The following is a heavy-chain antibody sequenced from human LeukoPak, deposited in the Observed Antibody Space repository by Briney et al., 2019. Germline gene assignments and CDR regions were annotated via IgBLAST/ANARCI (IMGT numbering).Heavy chain of an antibody. Sequence: GASVKVSCKVSGYTLTELSMHWVRQAPGQGLEWMGGIIPIFGAANYAQKFQGRVTITADESTNTAYMDLTSLSSEDTAVYYCARRASCYPPAFCYFDYWGQGTLVTVSS. CDR1: GYTLTELS. CDR3: ARRASCYPPAFCYFDY. J-gene: IGHJ4*02. CDR2: IIPIFGAA. D-gene: IGHD2-2*01. V-gene: IGHV1-69*13.